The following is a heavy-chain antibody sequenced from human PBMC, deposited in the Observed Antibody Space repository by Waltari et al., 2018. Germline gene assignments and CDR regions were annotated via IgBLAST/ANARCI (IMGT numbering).Heavy chain of an antibody. CDR2: INHSGST. CDR1: GGSVSGYY. J-gene: IGHJ6*03. V-gene: IGHV4-34*01. D-gene: IGHD2-15*01. CDR3: ARENPRYCSGGSCYHMDV. Sequence: QGHLQQWGAGLLKPSETLSLTCAVYGGSVSGYYWSWLRQPPGGGLEWIGDINHSGSTSYSPSLRSRVTISLDTSRSQFSLHLSSVTAADTGVYYCARENPRYCSGGSCYHMDVWGKGTAVTVSS.